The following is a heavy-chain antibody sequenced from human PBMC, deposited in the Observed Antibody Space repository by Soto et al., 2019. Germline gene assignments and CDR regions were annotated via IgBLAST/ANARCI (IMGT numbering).Heavy chain of an antibody. Sequence: EVQLLESGGGLVQPGGSLGRSCAASGFNFAHYAMAWVRQAPGKGPEWVSVIKSRGATTWYLGSVGGRFTISRDDSQNTVYLQLTSLSAEDTATYYCARDPEGDHGMVFDAWGQGTLVTVSS. CDR1: GFNFAHYA. V-gene: IGHV3-23*01. J-gene: IGHJ5*02. D-gene: IGHD2-21*02. CDR3: ARDPEGDHGMVFDA. CDR2: IKSRGATT.